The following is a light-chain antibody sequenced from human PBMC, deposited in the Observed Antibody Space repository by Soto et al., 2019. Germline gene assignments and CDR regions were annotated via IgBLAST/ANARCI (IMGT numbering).Light chain of an antibody. CDR3: SSYTSSSPLVV. CDR2: DVS. Sequence: QSALTQPASVSGSPGQSITISCTGTSSDGGGDNYVSWYQQHPGKAPKLMIYDVSNRPSGVSNRFSGSKSGNTSSLTISGLQAEDEADYYCSSYTSSSPLVVFGGGTTLTVL. CDR1: SSDGGGDNY. J-gene: IGLJ2*01. V-gene: IGLV2-14*01.